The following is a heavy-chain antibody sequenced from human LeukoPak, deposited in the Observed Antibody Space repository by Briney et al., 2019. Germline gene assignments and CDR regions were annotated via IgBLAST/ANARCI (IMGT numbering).Heavy chain of an antibody. CDR1: GFTVSSNY. V-gene: IGHV3-66*04. D-gene: IGHD6-13*01. Sequence: GGSLRLSCAASGFTVSSNYMSWVRQAPGKGLEWVSVIYSGGSTYYADSVKGRFTISRDNSKNTLYLQMNSLRAEDTAVYCCARRGAAKYFDYWGQGTLVTVSS. J-gene: IGHJ4*02. CDR2: IYSGGST. CDR3: ARRGAAKYFDY.